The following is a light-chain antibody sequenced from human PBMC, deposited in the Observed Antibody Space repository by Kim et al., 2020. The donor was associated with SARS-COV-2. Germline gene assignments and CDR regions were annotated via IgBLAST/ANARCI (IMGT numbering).Light chain of an antibody. CDR3: CSYEGNYGWV. Sequence: QSALTQPRSVSGSPGQSVTISCTGTSNDVGTYNYVLWYQQHSGKAPRPMIYDVDKRPSGVPDRFSGSKSGNTASLTISGLQAEDEADYYSCSYEGNYGWVFGGGTKVTVL. V-gene: IGLV2-11*01. CDR2: DVD. J-gene: IGLJ3*02. CDR1: SNDVGTYNY.